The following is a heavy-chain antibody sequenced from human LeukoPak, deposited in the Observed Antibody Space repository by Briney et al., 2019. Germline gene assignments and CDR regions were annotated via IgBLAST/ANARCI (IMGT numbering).Heavy chain of an antibody. V-gene: IGHV4-34*01. CDR3: ARITSSWYGGGFDY. J-gene: IGHJ4*02. Sequence: SETLSLTRAVYGGSFSGYYWSWIRQPPGKGLEWIGEINHSGSTNYNPSLKSRVTISVDTSKNQFSLKLSSVTAADTAVYYCARITSSWYGGGFDYWGQGTLVTVSS. CDR2: INHSGST. D-gene: IGHD6-13*01. CDR1: GGSFSGYY.